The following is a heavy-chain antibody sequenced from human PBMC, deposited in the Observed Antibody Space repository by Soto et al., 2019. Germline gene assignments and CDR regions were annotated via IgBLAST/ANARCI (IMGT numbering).Heavy chain of an antibody. CDR1: GFTFSSYG. CDR3: ARDKLRPWGGAFDI. CDR2: IWYDGSNK. Sequence: GGSLRLSCAASGFTFSSYGMHWVRQAPGKGLEWVAVIWYDGSNKYYADSVKGRFTISRDNSKNTLYLQMNSLRAEDTAVYYCARDKLRPWGGAFDIWGQGTMVTVSS. J-gene: IGHJ3*02. D-gene: IGHD3-16*01. V-gene: IGHV3-33*01.